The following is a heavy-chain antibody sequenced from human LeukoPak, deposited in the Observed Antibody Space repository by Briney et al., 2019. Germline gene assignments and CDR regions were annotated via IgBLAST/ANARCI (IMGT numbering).Heavy chain of an antibody. CDR2: IYYSGST. J-gene: IGHJ4*02. CDR3: APCYDNRRPYFDY. CDR1: GGSISSSSYY. D-gene: IGHD3-10*01. V-gene: IGHV4-39*01. Sequence: KASETLSLTCTVSGGSISSSSYYWGWIRQPPGKGLEWIGSIYYSGSTYYNPSLKSRVTISVDTSKNQFSLKLSSVTAADTAVYYCAPCYDNRRPYFDYWGQGTLVTVSS.